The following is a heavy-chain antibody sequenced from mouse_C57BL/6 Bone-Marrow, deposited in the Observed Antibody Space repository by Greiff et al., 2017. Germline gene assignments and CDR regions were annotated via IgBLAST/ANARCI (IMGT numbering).Heavy chain of an antibody. D-gene: IGHD2-3*01. CDR2: INPNNGGT. Sequence: EVQLQQSGPELVKPGASVKISCKASGYTFTDYYMNWVKQSHGKSLEWIGDINPNNGGTSYNQKFKGKATLTVDKSSSTAYMELRSLTSEDSAVYYCARRRGWLLRDYWGQGTTLTVSS. J-gene: IGHJ2*01. V-gene: IGHV1-26*01. CDR3: ARRRGWLLRDY. CDR1: GYTFTDYY.